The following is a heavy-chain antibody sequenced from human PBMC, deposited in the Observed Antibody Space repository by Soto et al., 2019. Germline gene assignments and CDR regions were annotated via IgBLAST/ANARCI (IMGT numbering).Heavy chain of an antibody. D-gene: IGHD3-16*01. CDR2: ISSSGSTI. CDR3: ARADRLGRYGMDV. J-gene: IGHJ6*02. Sequence: GGSLILSCAASGFTFSYYYMSWIRQNPGKGLEWVSYISSSGSTIYYADSVKGRFTISRDNAKNSLYLQMNSLRAEDTAVYYCARADRLGRYGMDVWGQWTTVTVSS. CDR1: GFTFSYYY. V-gene: IGHV3-11*01.